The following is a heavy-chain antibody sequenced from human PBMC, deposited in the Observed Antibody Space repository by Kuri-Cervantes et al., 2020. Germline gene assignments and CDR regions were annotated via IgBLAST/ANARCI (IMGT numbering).Heavy chain of an antibody. J-gene: IGHJ4*02. D-gene: IGHD3-22*01. Sequence: GGSLRLSCTASGFTFSEYWMHWVRQAPGKGLVWVSRINGDETSTSCADSVKGRFTISRDNAKNTLYLQMHSLGAEDTAVYYCARDSSGYTDWGQGTLVTVSS. CDR3: ARDSSGYTD. CDR2: INGDETST. V-gene: IGHV3-74*01. CDR1: GFTFSEYW.